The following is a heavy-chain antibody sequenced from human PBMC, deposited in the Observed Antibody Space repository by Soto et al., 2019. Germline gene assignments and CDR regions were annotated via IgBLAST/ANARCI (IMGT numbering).Heavy chain of an antibody. Sequence: AAVQVSCRDFGYTFTTYAMRWVRRAPRQRVEWMGWINAGNGNTKYSQTFQGRVTITRDTSATPAYMELSSLRSADTAVYYCARVASTGWRLMDVWGQGTTVTVSS. J-gene: IGHJ6*02. CDR1: GYTFTTYA. V-gene: IGHV1-3*01. CDR3: ARVASTGWRLMDV. D-gene: IGHD6-19*01. CDR2: INAGNGNT.